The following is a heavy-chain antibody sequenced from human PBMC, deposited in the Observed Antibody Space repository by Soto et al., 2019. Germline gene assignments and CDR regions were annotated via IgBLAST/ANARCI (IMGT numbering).Heavy chain of an antibody. CDR3: ASTAAAGKYYYGMDV. D-gene: IGHD6-13*01. CDR1: GYSFTTYW. Sequence: RGESLKISCKGSGYSFTTYWIGWVRQMPGKGMEWMGIIYPGDSDTRYSPSSQGQVTISADKSISTAYLQWSSLKASDTAMYYCASTAAAGKYYYGMDVWGQGTTVTVSS. J-gene: IGHJ6*02. V-gene: IGHV5-51*01. CDR2: IYPGDSDT.